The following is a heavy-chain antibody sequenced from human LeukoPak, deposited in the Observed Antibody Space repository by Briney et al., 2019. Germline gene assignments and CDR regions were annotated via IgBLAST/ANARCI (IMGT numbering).Heavy chain of an antibody. J-gene: IGHJ5*02. CDR3: ARDLGTAYCSSTSCYPFNNWFDP. CDR2: IYYSGST. D-gene: IGHD2-2*01. Sequence: SETLSLTCTVSPGSISNYYWSWIRQPPGKGLEWIGYIYYSGSTNYNPSLKSRVTISVDTSKNQFSLKLSSVTAADTAVYYCARDLGTAYCSSTSCYPFNNWFDPWGQGTLVTVSS. CDR1: PGSISNYY. V-gene: IGHV4-59*01.